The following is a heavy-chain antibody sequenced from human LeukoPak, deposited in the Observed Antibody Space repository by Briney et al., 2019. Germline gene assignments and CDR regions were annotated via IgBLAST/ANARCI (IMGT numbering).Heavy chain of an antibody. CDR1: GGSISTSSYY. CDR3: ARDQGAFDM. Sequence: PSETLSLTCTVSGGSISTSSYYWGWIRQAPGKGLEWIGSIYYSGNTYYNPSLKSRVAISVDTSNNQFSLKLSSVTAADTAVYYCARDQGAFDMWGQGTMVTVSS. V-gene: IGHV4-39*07. CDR2: IYYSGNT. J-gene: IGHJ3*02.